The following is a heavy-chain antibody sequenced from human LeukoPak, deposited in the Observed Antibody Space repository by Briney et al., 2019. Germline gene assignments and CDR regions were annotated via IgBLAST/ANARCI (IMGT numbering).Heavy chain of an antibody. J-gene: IGHJ6*02. Sequence: ASVKVSCKASGYTFTSYGISWVRQAPGQGLEWMGWISAYNGNTNYAQKLQGRVTMTTDTSTSTAYMELRSLRSDDTAVYYCARDREDSSWYSFRGYYYYGMDVWGQGTTVTVSS. CDR3: ARDREDSSWYSFRGYYYYGMDV. CDR2: ISAYNGNT. V-gene: IGHV1-18*01. CDR1: GYTFTSYG. D-gene: IGHD6-13*01.